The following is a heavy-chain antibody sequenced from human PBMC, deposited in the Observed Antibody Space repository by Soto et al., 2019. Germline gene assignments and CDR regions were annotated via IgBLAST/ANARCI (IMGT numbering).Heavy chain of an antibody. Sequence: SETLSLTCAVSGGSFTSNNWWTWVRQPPGQGLEWIGEIYRTGSTNYNPSLKSRVTISLDKSENQFSLKGTSLTAADTAVYYCASRDPGTSVDYWGQGTLVTVSS. CDR1: GGSFTSNNW. J-gene: IGHJ4*02. CDR3: ASRDPGTSVDY. CDR2: IYRTGST. D-gene: IGHD1-7*01. V-gene: IGHV4-4*02.